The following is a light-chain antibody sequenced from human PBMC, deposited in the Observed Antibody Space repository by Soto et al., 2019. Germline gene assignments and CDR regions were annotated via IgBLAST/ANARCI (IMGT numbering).Light chain of an antibody. V-gene: IGKV3-15*01. CDR1: QSVNSN. CDR3: QQYSNWPPFT. CDR2: DTS. Sequence: EIVWTQPPGTLSWSAGERATLSCRASQSVNSNFLTWYQHKPGQAPRLLIYDTSTRATGIPARFSGSGSGTEFTLTISSLQSADSAVYYCQQYSNWPPFTFGQGTRLEIK. J-gene: IGKJ5*01.